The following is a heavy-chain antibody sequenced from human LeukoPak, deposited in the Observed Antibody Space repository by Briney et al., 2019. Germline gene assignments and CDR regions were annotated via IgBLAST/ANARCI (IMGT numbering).Heavy chain of an antibody. CDR3: ARAPGWLPFDF. D-gene: IGHD5-24*01. J-gene: IGHJ4*02. Sequence: GGSLRLSCAASGFTFSSYEMNWVRQAPGKGLEWISYISSSGTTIYYADSVKGRFTISRDNAKNSLYLQMNSLRAEDTAVYYCARAPGWLPFDFWGQGTLVTVSS. V-gene: IGHV3-48*03. CDR1: GFTFSSYE. CDR2: ISSSGTTI.